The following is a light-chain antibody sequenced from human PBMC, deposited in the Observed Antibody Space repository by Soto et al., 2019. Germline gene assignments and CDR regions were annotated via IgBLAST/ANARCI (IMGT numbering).Light chain of an antibody. J-gene: IGKJ1*01. CDR3: QQYVFSPRT. CDR2: DAS. CDR1: QTVYNSN. V-gene: IGKV3-20*01. Sequence: EIVLTQSPGTLSLSPGERATISCRASQTVYNSNFAWYQHKPGQAPRLLIYDASRRATGIPERFSGSESETDFTLTISRLEPEDFALYYCQQYVFSPRTFGQGTKVEFK.